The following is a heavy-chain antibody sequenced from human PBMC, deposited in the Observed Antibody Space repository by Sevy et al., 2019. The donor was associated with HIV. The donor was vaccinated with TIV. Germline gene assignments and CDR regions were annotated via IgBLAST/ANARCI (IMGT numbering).Heavy chain of an antibody. J-gene: IGHJ6*02. CDR1: GFTFSSYA. CDR3: ARPGNYYYYYGMDV. Sequence: GGSLRLSCAASGFTFSSYAMSWVRQAPGKGLEWVSAISGSGGSTYYADSVKGRFTISRDNSKNTLYLQMNSLRAEDTAVYYCARPGNYYYYYGMDVWGQGTTVTVSS. V-gene: IGHV3-23*01. D-gene: IGHD3-10*01. CDR2: ISGSGGST.